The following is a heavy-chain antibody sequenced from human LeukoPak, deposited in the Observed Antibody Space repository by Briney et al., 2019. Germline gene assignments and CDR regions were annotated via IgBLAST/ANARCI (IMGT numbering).Heavy chain of an antibody. J-gene: IGHJ4*02. V-gene: IGHV3-74*01. CDR3: ARGQATYHDY. Sequence: GGSLRLSCAASGFAFSSYWTHWVRQAPGKGLLWVSRINSDGTTTTYADSVKGRFTISRDNAKNTLYLQMSSLRADDTAVYYCARGQATYHDYWGQGTLVSVSS. CDR1: GFAFSSYW. CDR2: INSDGTTT.